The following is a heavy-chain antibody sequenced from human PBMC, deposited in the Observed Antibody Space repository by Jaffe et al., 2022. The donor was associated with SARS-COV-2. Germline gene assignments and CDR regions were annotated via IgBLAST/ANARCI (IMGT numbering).Heavy chain of an antibody. CDR3: ASDSGNYKLDS. CDR1: GFRFLSSS. CDR2: LASDGSRK. Sequence: QVQLVESGGGVVQPGGSLRLSCATSGFRFLSSSMHWVRQAPGKGLEWVALLASDGSRKSYADSVKGRFTISRDTFKNVLYLQMNSLRADDTAVYFCASDSGNYKLDSWGQGTLVTVSS. J-gene: IGHJ4*02. D-gene: IGHD1-7*01. V-gene: IGHV3-33*01.